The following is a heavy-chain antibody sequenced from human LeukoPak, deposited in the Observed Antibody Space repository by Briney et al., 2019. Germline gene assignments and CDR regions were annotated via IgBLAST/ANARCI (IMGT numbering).Heavy chain of an antibody. CDR2: IYYSGST. D-gene: IGHD7-27*01. CDR3: ARELGMPPLFDP. Sequence: SETLSLTCTVSGGSISSGGYYWSWIRQHPGKGLAWIGYIYYSGSTYYNPSLKSRVTISVDTSKNQFSLKLSSVTAADTAVYYCARELGMPPLFDPWGQGTLVTVSS. J-gene: IGHJ5*02. CDR1: GGSISSGGYY. V-gene: IGHV4-31*03.